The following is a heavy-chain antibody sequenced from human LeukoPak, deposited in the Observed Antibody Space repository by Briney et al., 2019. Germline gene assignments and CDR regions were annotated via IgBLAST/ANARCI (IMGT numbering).Heavy chain of an antibody. J-gene: IGHJ4*02. D-gene: IGHD5-12*01. CDR2: ISSSSSYI. CDR3: ARIWGSGYDPYFDY. V-gene: IGHV3-21*01. CDR1: GFTFSSYS. Sequence: PGGSLRLSCAASGFTFSSYSMNWVRQAPGKGLEWVSSISSSSSYIYYADSVKGRFTIPRDNAKNSLYLQMNSLRAEDTAVYYCARIWGSGYDPYFDYWGQGTLVTVSS.